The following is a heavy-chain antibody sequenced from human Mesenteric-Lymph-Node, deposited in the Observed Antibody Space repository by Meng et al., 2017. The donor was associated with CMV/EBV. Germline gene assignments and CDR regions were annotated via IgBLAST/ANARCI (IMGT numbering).Heavy chain of an antibody. Sequence: GYSFTGYYLRWVRQAPGQGLEWMGWINPYRGDTKYAQKFQGRVTMTTDTSVSTAYMELSGLTSDDTAVYFCARGPYIIEMPTIYSDSWGQGALVTVSS. CDR3: ARGPYIIEMPTIYSDS. V-gene: IGHV1-2*02. CDR2: INPYRGDT. D-gene: IGHD5-24*01. J-gene: IGHJ1*01. CDR1: GYSFTGYY.